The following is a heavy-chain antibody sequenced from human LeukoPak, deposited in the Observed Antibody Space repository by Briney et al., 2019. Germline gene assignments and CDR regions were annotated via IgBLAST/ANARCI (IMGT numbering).Heavy chain of an antibody. V-gene: IGHV3-7*01. CDR3: ARDRYSTY. CDR1: GFTFRNYW. CDR2: IKQDGGEK. D-gene: IGHD5-12*01. J-gene: IGHJ4*02. Sequence: GGSLRLSCAASGFTFRNYWMSWVRQAPGKGLEWVANIKQDGGEKYYVDSVKGRFTISRDYARNSVYLQMNSLRAEDTAVYYCARDRYSTYWGQGTLVTVSS.